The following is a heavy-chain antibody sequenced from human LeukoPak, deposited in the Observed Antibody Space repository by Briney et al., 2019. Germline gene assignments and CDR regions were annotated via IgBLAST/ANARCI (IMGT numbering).Heavy chain of an antibody. CDR1: GFTFSTYA. D-gene: IGHD2/OR15-2a*01. J-gene: IGHJ4*02. V-gene: IGHV3-23*01. CDR2: ISGSGGST. CDR3: ASDRNSNNWFYY. Sequence: GGSLRLSCAASGFTFSTYAMGWVRQAPGKGLEWVSTISGSGGSTDYADSVKGRFTISRDNSKNTLYLQMNTLRAEDMAVYFCASDRNSNNWFYYWGQGTLVTVSS.